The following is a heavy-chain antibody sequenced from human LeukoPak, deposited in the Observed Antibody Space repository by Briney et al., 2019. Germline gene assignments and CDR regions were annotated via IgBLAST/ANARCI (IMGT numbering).Heavy chain of an antibody. V-gene: IGHV1-2*02. CDR3: AICSGGSCYPHGMDV. CDR2: INPTSGGT. CDR1: GYTXIDNY. D-gene: IGHD2-15*01. Sequence: GASVKVSCKASGYTXIDNYMHWVRQAPGQGLEWMGWINPTSGGTNYAQNFQGRVTMTRGTSISTAYMELRRLRSDDTAVYYCAICSGGSCYPHGMDVWGQGTTVTVSS. J-gene: IGHJ6*02.